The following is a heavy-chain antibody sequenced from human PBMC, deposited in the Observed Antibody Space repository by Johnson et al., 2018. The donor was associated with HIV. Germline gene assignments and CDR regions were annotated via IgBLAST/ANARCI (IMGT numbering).Heavy chain of an antibody. Sequence: VQLVESGGGLVQPGRSLRLSCAASGFTFDDYAMHWVRQAPGKGLEWVSGISWNSGSIGYADSVKGRFTISRDNAKNSLFLQMNSLRAEDTAVYYCASDYSDIGGYRLRAYHIWGQGTGVTVSS. CDR1: GFTFDDYA. V-gene: IGHV3-9*01. D-gene: IGHD3-22*01. J-gene: IGHJ3*02. CDR3: ASDYSDIGGYRLRAYHI. CDR2: ISWNSGSI.